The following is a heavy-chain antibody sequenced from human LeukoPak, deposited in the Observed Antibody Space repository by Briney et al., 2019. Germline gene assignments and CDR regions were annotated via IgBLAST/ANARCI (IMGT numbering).Heavy chain of an antibody. CDR1: GYIFTDYY. V-gene: IGHV1-2*02. CDR2: INPKSGGT. CDR3: TRDTGYPSWFDP. D-gene: IGHD5-12*01. Sequence: GASVKVSCKSSGYIFTDYYLHWVRQAPGRGLEWMAWINPKSGGTKYAQKFQGRVTMTSDTSISTAYMELSRLRSDDTAVYYCTRDTGYPSWFDPWGQGTLVTVSS. J-gene: IGHJ5*02.